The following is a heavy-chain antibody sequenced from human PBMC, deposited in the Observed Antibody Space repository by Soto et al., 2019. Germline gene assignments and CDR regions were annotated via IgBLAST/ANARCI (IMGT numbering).Heavy chain of an antibody. CDR2: IYYSGST. V-gene: IGHV4-39*01. CDR1: GNSISSSRYY. D-gene: IGHD1-20*01. Sequence: SETLSLTRTASGNSISSSRYYWGWIRQPPGKGLEWIGSIYYSGSTYYNPSLKSRVTISVDTSKNQFSLKLSSVTAADTAVYHCASHLGFNLFSRAFGYWGQGHLFTVS. J-gene: IGHJ4*02. CDR3: ASHLGFNLFSRAFGY.